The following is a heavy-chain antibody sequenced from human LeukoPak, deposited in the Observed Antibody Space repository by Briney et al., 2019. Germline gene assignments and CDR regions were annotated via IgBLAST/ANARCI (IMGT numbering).Heavy chain of an antibody. D-gene: IGHD2-2*01. CDR3: ARSGCSSTSCLFDP. CDR2: IYTSGST. J-gene: IGHJ5*02. V-gene: IGHV4-4*07. Sequence: SETPSLTCTVSGGSISSYYWSWIRQPAGKGLEWIGRIYTSGSTNYNPSLKSRVTMSVDTSKNQFSLKLSSVTAADTAVYYCARSGCSSTSCLFDPWGQGTLVTVSS. CDR1: GGSISSYY.